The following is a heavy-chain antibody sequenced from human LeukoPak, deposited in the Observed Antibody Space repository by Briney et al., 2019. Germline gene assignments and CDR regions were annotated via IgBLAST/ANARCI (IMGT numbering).Heavy chain of an antibody. CDR1: GYTFTDYY. D-gene: IGHD3-10*01. J-gene: IGHJ4*02. V-gene: IGHV1-69-2*01. CDR2: VDPEDGET. Sequence: ASVKVSCKVSGYTFTDYYMHWVQQAPGKGLEWMGLVDPEDGETIYAEKFQGRVTITADTSTDAAYMELSSLRSEDTAVYYCATSGYGSGSYYNYWGQGALVTVSS. CDR3: ATSGYGSGSYYNY.